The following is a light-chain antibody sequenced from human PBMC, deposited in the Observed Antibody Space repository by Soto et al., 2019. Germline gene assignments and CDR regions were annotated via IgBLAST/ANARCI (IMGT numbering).Light chain of an antibody. CDR2: KIS. J-gene: IGKJ4*01. CDR3: MKATQFPLT. Sequence: DIVLTHTPLSSPVTLVQQAYLSFTSSQILVHSDGNTYLSWLQQRPGQPPRLLIYKISNRFSGVPDRFTGSGAGTDFTLKISRVEAEDVGTYYCMKATQFPLTCGGGNKGDIK. V-gene: IGKV2-24*01. CDR1: QILVHSDGNTY.